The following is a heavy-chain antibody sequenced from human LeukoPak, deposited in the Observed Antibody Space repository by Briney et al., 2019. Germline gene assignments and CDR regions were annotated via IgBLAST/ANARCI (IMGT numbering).Heavy chain of an antibody. V-gene: IGHV3-23*01. CDR1: GFTFSSYA. D-gene: IGHD3-10*01. J-gene: IGHJ4*02. Sequence: GASLRLSCAASGFTFSSYAMSWVRQAPGKGLEWVSAISGSGGSTYYADSVKGRFTISRDNSKNMLYLQMNSLRAEDTAVYYCAKAITMVRGLYYFDYWGQGTLVTVSS. CDR2: ISGSGGST. CDR3: AKAITMVRGLYYFDY.